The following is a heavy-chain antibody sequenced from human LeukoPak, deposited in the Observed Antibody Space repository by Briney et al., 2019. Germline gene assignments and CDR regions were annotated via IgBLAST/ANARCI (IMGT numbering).Heavy chain of an antibody. CDR1: GFTFRTYG. CDR3: ARAGDPDY. V-gene: IGHV3-30*03. J-gene: IGHJ4*02. Sequence: GGSLRLSCAASGFTFRTYGIHWVRQAPGKGLEWVAVISYDGSNEYYADSVKGRFTISRDNAKNSLFLQMNSLTAEDTALYYCARAGDPDYWGQGTLVTVSS. CDR2: ISYDGSNE. D-gene: IGHD3-10*01.